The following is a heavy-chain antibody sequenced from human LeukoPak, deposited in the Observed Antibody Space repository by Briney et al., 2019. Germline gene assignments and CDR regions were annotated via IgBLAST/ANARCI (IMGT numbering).Heavy chain of an antibody. CDR3: ARDKIGAVTGFDY. J-gene: IGHJ4*02. V-gene: IGHV3-48*03. D-gene: IGHD3-3*01. Sequence: PGGSLRLSCAASGFTFSSYEMNWVRQAPGKGLEWVSHISSSGSTIYYADSVKGRFTISRDNAKNSLYLQMNSLRAEDTAVYYCARDKIGAVTGFDYWGQGTLVTVSS. CDR2: ISSSGSTI. CDR1: GFTFSSYE.